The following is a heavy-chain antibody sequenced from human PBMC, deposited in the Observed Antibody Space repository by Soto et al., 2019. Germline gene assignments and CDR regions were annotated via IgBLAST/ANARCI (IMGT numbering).Heavy chain of an antibody. J-gene: IGHJ3*02. Sequence: SETLSLTCTVSGGSVSSGSYYWSWIRQPPGKGLEWIGYIYYSGSTNYNPSLKSRVTISVDTSKNQFSLKLSSVTAADTAVYYCARAVQAAFDIWGQGTMVTVSS. V-gene: IGHV4-61*01. CDR3: ARAVQAAFDI. CDR2: IYYSGST. CDR1: GGSVSSGSYY.